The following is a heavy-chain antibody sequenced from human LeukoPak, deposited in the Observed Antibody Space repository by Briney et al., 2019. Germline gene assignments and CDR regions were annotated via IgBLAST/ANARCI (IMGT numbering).Heavy chain of an antibody. CDR2: IYYSGST. CDR1: GGPISSYY. CDR3: ARDEFYCSGGSCYGWFDP. J-gene: IGHJ5*02. V-gene: IGHV4-59*01. D-gene: IGHD2-15*01. Sequence: SETLSLTCTVSGGPISSYYWSWIRQPPGKGLEWIGYIYYSGSTNYNPSLRSRVTISVDTSKNQFSLKLSSVTAADTAVYYCARDEFYCSGGSCYGWFDPWGQGTLVTVSS.